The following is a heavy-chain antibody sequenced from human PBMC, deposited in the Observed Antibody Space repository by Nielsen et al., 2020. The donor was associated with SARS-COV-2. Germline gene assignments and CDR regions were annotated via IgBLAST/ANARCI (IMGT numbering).Heavy chain of an antibody. CDR2: IIPIFGTA. V-gene: IGHV1-69*06. J-gene: IGHJ4*02. CDR3: ASLGSRGTENDY. Sequence: SVKVSCKASGGTFSSYAISWVRQAPGQGLEWMGGIIPIFGTANYAQKFQGRVTITADKSTSTAYMELSSLRSEDTAVYYCASLGSRGTENDYWGQGTLVTVSS. CDR1: GGTFSSYA. D-gene: IGHD1-26*01.